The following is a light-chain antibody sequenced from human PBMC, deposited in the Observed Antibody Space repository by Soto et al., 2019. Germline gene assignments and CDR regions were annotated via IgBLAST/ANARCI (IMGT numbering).Light chain of an antibody. CDR1: SSDVGGYNY. CDR3: SSYRSSSTSYV. V-gene: IGLV2-14*01. Sequence: QSVLTQPASVSGSPGQSITISCTGTSSDVGGYNYVSWYQQHPGKAPELMIYEVSNRPSGVSNRFSGSKSGNTASLTISGLQAEDEAGYYCSSYRSSSTSYVFGTGTKVTVL. CDR2: EVS. J-gene: IGLJ1*01.